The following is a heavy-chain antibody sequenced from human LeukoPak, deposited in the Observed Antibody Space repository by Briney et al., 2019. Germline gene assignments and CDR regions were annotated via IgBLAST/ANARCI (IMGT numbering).Heavy chain of an antibody. CDR1: GFTFGGYG. Sequence: GGSLRLSCTASGFTFGGYGMTWVRQAPGKGLEWVGFIRSKSYGGTAEYAASVKGRFTISRDDSKSIAYLQMNSLNTEDTAVYFCSRGDSGSSWGQGTLVTVSS. V-gene: IGHV3-49*04. J-gene: IGHJ5*02. CDR2: IRSKSYGGTA. CDR3: SRGDSGSS. D-gene: IGHD3-10*01.